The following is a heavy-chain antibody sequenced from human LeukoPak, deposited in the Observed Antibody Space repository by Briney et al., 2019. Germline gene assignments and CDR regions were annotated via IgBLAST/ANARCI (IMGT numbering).Heavy chain of an antibody. CDR2: ISYDGSNK. V-gene: IGHV3-30*19. J-gene: IGHJ4*02. CDR1: GFTFSSYG. Sequence: GGSLRLSCAASGFTFSSYGMYWVRQSPGKGLEWVAVISYDGSNKYYADSVKGRFTISRDNSKNTLYLQMNSLRAEDTAVYYCARDARTVGITMIVVGFDYWGQGTLVTVSS. D-gene: IGHD3-22*01. CDR3: ARDARTVGITMIVVGFDY.